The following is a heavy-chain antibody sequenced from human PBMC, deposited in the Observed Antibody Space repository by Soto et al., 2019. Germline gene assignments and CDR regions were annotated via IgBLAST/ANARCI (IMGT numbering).Heavy chain of an antibody. CDR2: ISTYNANT. V-gene: IGHV1-8*01. Sequence: ASVKGSCKTSGYTFVGDGLGWVRQAPGQGLEWMGWISTYNANTGYAQKFQGRVTMTRNTSISTAYMELSSLRSEDTAVYYCARRGRGYFDYWGQGTLVTVSS. CDR3: ARRGRGYFDY. J-gene: IGHJ4*02. D-gene: IGHD3-10*01. CDR1: GYTFVGDG.